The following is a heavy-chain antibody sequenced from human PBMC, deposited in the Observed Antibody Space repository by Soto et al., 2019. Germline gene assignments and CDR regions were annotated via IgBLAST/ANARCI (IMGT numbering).Heavy chain of an antibody. J-gene: IGHJ3*02. V-gene: IGHV4-59*01. D-gene: IGHD3-3*01. Sequence: SETLSLTCTVSGGSISSYYWSWIRQPPGKGLERIGYIYYSGSTNYNPSLKSRVTISVDTSKNQFSLKLSSVTAADTAVYYCARAGYYDFWSGYPGTFDIWGQGTMVTVSS. CDR2: IYYSGST. CDR3: ARAGYYDFWSGYPGTFDI. CDR1: GGSISSYY.